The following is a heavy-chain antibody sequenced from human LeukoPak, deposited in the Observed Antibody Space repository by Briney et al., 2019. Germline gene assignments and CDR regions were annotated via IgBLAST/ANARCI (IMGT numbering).Heavy chain of an antibody. CDR3: ARVSGGYRSSTSCSGDDY. J-gene: IGHJ4*02. CDR2: INPNSGGT. D-gene: IGHD2-2*01. Sequence: GASVKVCCKASGYTFTGYYMHWVRRAPGQGLEWMGRINPNSGGTNYAQKFQGRVTMTRDTCISTAYMELSRQRSDDTAVYYCARVSGGYRSSTSCSGDDYWGQGTLVTVSS. V-gene: IGHV1-2*06. CDR1: GYTFTGYY.